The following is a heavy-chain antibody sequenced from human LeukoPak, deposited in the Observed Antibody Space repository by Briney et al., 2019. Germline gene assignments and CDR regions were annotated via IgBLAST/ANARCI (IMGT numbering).Heavy chain of an antibody. D-gene: IGHD1-1*01. CDR2: ISAYNGNT. V-gene: IGHV1-18*01. J-gene: IGHJ4*02. Sequence: ASVKVSCKASGYTFTSYGISWVRQAPGQGLEWMGWISAYNGNTNYAQKLQGRVTMTTDTSTSTAYMELSSLRSEDTAVYYCASPLGLEPGYYFDYWGQGTLVTVSS. CDR1: GYTFTSYG. CDR3: ASPLGLEPGYYFDY.